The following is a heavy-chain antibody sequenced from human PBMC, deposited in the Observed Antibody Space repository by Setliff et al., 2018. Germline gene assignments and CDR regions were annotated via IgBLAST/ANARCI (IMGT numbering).Heavy chain of an antibody. CDR1: GYTFTNYG. D-gene: IGHD2-8*01. V-gene: IGHV1-18*01. CDR2: ISAYTGNT. J-gene: IGHJ4*02. Sequence: ASVKVSCKASGYTFTNYGISWVRQAPGQGLEWMGWISAYTGNTYSAHKLQGRVSMTTDTSTGTAYMELRSLRSDDTAVYYCSRLVRFCTTSTCQGASASEHWGQGTLVTVS. CDR3: SRLVRFCTTSTCQGASASEH.